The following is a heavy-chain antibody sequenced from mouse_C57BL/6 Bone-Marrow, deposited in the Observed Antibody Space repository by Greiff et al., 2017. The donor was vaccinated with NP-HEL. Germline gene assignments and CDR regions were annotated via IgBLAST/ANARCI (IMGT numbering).Heavy chain of an antibody. CDR1: GYTFTSYW. CDR2: IHPSDSDT. CDR3: AIGAFYDGYPYAMDY. J-gene: IGHJ4*01. D-gene: IGHD2-3*01. Sequence: QVHVKQSGAELVKPGASVKVSCKASGYTFTSYWMHWVKQRPGQGLEWIGRIHPSDSDTNYNQKFKGKATLTVDKSSSTAYMQLSSLTSEDSAVYYCAIGAFYDGYPYAMDYWGQGTSVTVSS. V-gene: IGHV1-74*01.